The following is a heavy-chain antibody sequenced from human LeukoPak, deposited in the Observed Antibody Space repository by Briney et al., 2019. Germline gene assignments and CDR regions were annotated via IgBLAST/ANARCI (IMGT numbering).Heavy chain of an antibody. J-gene: IGHJ4*02. Sequence: GGSLRLSCAASGFTFSSYEMNWVRLAPGKGLEWVSLISSSGTTIYYADSVKGRFTISRDNAKNSLYLQMNSLRAEDTAVYYCAKRGYYYGSGNYPYFDYWGQGALVTVSS. CDR1: GFTFSSYE. CDR3: AKRGYYYGSGNYPYFDY. CDR2: ISSSGTTI. D-gene: IGHD3-10*01. V-gene: IGHV3-48*03.